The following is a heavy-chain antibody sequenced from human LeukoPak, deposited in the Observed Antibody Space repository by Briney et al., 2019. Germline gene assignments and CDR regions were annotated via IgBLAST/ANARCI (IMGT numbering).Heavy chain of an antibody. J-gene: IGHJ4*02. CDR1: GYSFTSYW. CDR2: IHPGDSDT. V-gene: IGHV5-51*01. CDR3: ATHPGGLQSGFDN. D-gene: IGHD5-24*01. Sequence: GESLKISCKGSGYSFTSYWIGWVRQMPGKGLEYMGIIHPGDSDTRYSLSFQGQVTISVDRSSSTAYIQWSRLKASDTAMYYCATHPGGLQSGFDNWGQGTLVTVSS.